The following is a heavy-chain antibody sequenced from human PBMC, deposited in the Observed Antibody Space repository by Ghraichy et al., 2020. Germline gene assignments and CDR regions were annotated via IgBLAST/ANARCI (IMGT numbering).Heavy chain of an antibody. Sequence: SETLSLTCTVSGASVNSDLYYWSWIRQPPGKGLEWIGNIHGSGTTNYNPSLKSRVTISLDTSKNQFSLKQNSLTTADTAVYYCAGDREDRWFYMWGQGTLVTVSP. CDR3: AGDREDRWFYM. CDR1: GASVNSDLYY. CDR2: IHGSGTT. D-gene: IGHD2-15*01. V-gene: IGHV4-61*01. J-gene: IGHJ4*02.